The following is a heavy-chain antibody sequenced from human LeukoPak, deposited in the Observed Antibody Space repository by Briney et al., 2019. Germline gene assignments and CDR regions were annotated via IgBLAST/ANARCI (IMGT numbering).Heavy chain of an antibody. D-gene: IGHD6-19*01. V-gene: IGHV4-34*01. CDR3: ARDRRGSGRGFDY. CDR1: GGSFSGYY. J-gene: IGHJ4*02. CDR2: INHSGST. Sequence: PSETLSLTCAVYGGSFSGYYWSWIRQPPGKGLEWIGEINHSGSTNYNPSLKSRVTISVDTSKNQFSLKLSSVTAADTAVYYCARDRRGSGRGFDYWGQGTLVTVSS.